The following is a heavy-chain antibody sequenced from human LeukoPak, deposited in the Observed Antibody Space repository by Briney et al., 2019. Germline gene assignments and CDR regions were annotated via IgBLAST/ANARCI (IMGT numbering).Heavy chain of an antibody. J-gene: IGHJ6*02. V-gene: IGHV3-23*01. CDR2: ISGSGGST. Sequence: GGSLRLSCAASGFTFSSYAMSWVRQAPGKGLEWVSAISGSGGSTYYADSVKGRFTISRDNSKNTLYLQMNSLRAEDTAVYYCAKVFRSGTNYGMDVWGQGTTVTVSS. D-gene: IGHD3-10*01. CDR1: GFTFSSYA. CDR3: AKVFRSGTNYGMDV.